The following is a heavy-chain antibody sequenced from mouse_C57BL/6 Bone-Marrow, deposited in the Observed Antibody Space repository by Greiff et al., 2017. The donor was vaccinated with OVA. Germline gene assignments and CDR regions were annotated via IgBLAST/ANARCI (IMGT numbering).Heavy chain of an antibody. J-gene: IGHJ3*01. CDR3: TRYGYDSWLAD. D-gene: IGHD2-2*01. Sequence: QVQLKQSGAELVRPGASVTLSCKASGYTFTDYEMHWVKQTPVHGLEWIGAIDPETGGTAYNQKFKGKAILTADKSSSTDYMELRSLTSEDAAVYYCTRYGYDSWLADWGQGTLVTVSA. CDR2: IDPETGGT. CDR1: GYTFTDYE. V-gene: IGHV1-15*01.